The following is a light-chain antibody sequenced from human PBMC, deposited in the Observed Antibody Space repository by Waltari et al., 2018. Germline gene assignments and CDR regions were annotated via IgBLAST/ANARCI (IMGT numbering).Light chain of an antibody. V-gene: IGKV3-11*01. J-gene: IGKJ5*01. CDR1: QNIKKF. CDR2: DAS. Sequence: FVLTQSPATLSVSAGETATLSCRASQNIKKFLAWYQQKPGQAPRLIIHDASNRATGIPARFSGSGSGTDFTLTSSSVEPEDFAVYYCQQRSNWPRITFGQGTRLELK. CDR3: QQRSNWPRIT.